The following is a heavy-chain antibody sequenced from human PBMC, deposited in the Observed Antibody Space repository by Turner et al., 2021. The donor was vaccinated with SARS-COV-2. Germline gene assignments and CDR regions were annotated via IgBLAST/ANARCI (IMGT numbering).Heavy chain of an antibody. Sequence: QMQLVESGGGVVLPGRSLRLSRAASRFSFSSHAMHWVRQAPGKGLEWVAVIWYDGSQKYHAASVRGRFTISRDNSRNTLYLQMDSLRVEDTGVYYCARHGAANGNYYYHGLDVWGRGTTVTVSS. CDR3: ARHGAANGNYYYHGLDV. V-gene: IGHV3-33*03. D-gene: IGHD6-13*01. J-gene: IGHJ6*02. CDR1: RFSFSSHA. CDR2: IWYDGSQK.